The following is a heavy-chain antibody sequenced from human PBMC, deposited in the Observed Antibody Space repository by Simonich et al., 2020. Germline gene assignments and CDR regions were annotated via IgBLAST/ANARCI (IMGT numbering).Heavy chain of an antibody. J-gene: IGHJ4*02. CDR2: IIHTHWLA. D-gene: IGHD3-10*01. Sequence: QVQLVQSGAEVKKPGSSVKVSCKASGGTFSSYAISWVRQARGQGLEWMVGIIHTHWLATYAQKCQGRVTITADKSTSTAYMELSSLRSEDTAVYYCARTNTMRELDTMVRGVDYFDYWGQGTLVTVSS. CDR3: ARTNTMRELDTMVRGVDYFDY. CDR1: GGTFSSYA. V-gene: IGHV1-69*09.